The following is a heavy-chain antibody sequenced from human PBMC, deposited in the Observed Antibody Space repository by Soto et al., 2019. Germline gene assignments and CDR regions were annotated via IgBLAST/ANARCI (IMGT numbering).Heavy chain of an antibody. Sequence: QVQLVESGGGVVQPGRSLRLSCAASGFTFSSYAMHWVRQAPGKGLEWVAVISYDGSNKYYADSVKGRFTISRDNSKNTLYLQMNRLRAEDTAVYYCARGGDYGDYVDYWGQGTLVTVAS. D-gene: IGHD4-17*01. CDR2: ISYDGSNK. J-gene: IGHJ4*02. V-gene: IGHV3-30-3*01. CDR3: ARGGDYGDYVDY. CDR1: GFTFSSYA.